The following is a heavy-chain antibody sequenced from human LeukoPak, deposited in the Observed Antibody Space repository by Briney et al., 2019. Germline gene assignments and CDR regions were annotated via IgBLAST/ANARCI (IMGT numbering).Heavy chain of an antibody. CDR3: ARFDGSYTNFDY. CDR1: GFTFSSYS. Sequence: PGGSLRLSCAASGFTFSSYSMTWVRQAPGKGLEWVSSISSSSSYIYYADSVKGRFTISRDNAKNSLYLQMNSLRAEDTAVYYCARFDGSYTNFDYWGQGTLVTVSS. D-gene: IGHD1-26*01. CDR2: ISSSSSYI. V-gene: IGHV3-21*01. J-gene: IGHJ4*02.